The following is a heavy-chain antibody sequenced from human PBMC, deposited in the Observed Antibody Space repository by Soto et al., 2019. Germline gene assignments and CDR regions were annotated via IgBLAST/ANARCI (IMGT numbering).Heavy chain of an antibody. Sequence: ASVKVSCKASGYTFTYRYLHWVRQAPGQALEWMGWINAGNGNTKYSQKFQGRVTITRDTSASTAYMELSSLRSEDTAVYYCARSIVVVTAADYWGQGTLVTVS. CDR1: GYTFTYRY. J-gene: IGHJ4*02. D-gene: IGHD2-21*02. CDR3: ARSIVVVTAADY. V-gene: IGHV1-3*01. CDR2: INAGNGNT.